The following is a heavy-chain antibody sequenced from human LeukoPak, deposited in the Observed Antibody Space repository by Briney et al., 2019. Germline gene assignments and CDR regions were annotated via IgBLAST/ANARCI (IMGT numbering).Heavy chain of an antibody. D-gene: IGHD5-24*01. CDR1: GFTFSSYE. CDR3: AKADRWGAVEMAPELHFDY. V-gene: IGHV3-48*03. J-gene: IGHJ4*02. Sequence: GALRLSCAASGFTFSSYEMNWVRQAPGKGLEWVSYISSSGSTIYYADSVKGRFTISRDNAKNSLYLQMNSLRAEDTAVYYCAKADRWGAVEMAPELHFDYWGQGTLVTVSS. CDR2: ISSSGSTI.